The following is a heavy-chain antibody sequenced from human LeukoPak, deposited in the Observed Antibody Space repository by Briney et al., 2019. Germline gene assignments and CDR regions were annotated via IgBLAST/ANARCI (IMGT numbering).Heavy chain of an antibody. CDR1: GFTFGGNG. V-gene: IGHV3-53*01. CDR3: ASAPATGDWCFVL. J-gene: IGHJ2*01. D-gene: IGHD7-27*01. CDR2: LYSGGRT. Sequence: PGGSLRPSVPASGFTFGGNGVTWVRQAPGKGLEWVSVLYSGGRTYYTDSVKGRFTISTDNSKNTLYLQMNSRRAEDTAVYYCASAPATGDWCFVLWGRGTLVTVSS.